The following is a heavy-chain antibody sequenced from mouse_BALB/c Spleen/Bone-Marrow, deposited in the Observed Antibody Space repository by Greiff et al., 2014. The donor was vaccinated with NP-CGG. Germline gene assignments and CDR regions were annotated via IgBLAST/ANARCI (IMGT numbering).Heavy chain of an antibody. CDR3: ARRTLAMDY. Sequence: QVHVKQSGPDLVRPGSSVKMSCKASDYTFTTYWMHWVKQRPGQGLEWIGMIDPSTSETRLNQRFKDKATLIVGKSSNTAYMQLSSLTSEDSAVYYCARRTLAMDYWGQGTSVTVSS. J-gene: IGHJ4*01. V-gene: IGHV1-52*01. CDR2: IDPSTSET. CDR1: DYTFTTYW.